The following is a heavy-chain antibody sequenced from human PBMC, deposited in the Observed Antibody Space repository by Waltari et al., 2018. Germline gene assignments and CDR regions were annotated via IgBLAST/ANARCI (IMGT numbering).Heavy chain of an antibody. CDR2: IWYDGSNK. D-gene: IGHD3-22*01. CDR3: AKDQNFYDSSGWGEYYFDY. CDR1: GFTFSSYG. Sequence: QVQLVESGGGVVQPGRSLRLSCAASGFTFSSYGMHWVRQAPGKGLEWVAVIWYDGSNKYYADSGKGRFTISRENSKNTLYLQMNSLRAEDTAMYYCAKDQNFYDSSGWGEYYFDYWGQGTLVTVSS. V-gene: IGHV3-30*18. J-gene: IGHJ4*02.